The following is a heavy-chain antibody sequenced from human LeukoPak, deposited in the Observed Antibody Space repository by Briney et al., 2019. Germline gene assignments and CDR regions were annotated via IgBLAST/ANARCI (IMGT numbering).Heavy chain of an antibody. CDR3: ARGRSSSWYY. CDR1: GDSISSSS. D-gene: IGHD6-13*01. CDR2: INHSGST. Sequence: PSETLSLTCTVSGDSISSSSWSWIRQPPGRGLEWIGEINHSGSTNYNPSLKSRVTISVDTSKNQFSLKLSSVTAADTAVYYCARGRSSSWYYWGQGTLVTVSS. J-gene: IGHJ4*02. V-gene: IGHV4-34*01.